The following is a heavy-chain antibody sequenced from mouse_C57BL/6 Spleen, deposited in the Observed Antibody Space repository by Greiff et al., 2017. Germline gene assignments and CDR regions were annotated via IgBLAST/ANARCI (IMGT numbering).Heavy chain of an antibody. CDR1: GYTFTDYE. Sequence: VQLQQSGAELVRPGASVTLSCKASGYTFTDYEMHWVKQTPVHGLEWIGAIDPETGGTAYNQKFKGKAILTADKSSSTAYMELRSLTSEDSAVYYCTRNSYYAMDYLGQGTSVTVSS. CDR2: IDPETGGT. J-gene: IGHJ4*01. V-gene: IGHV1-15*01. CDR3: TRNSYYAMDY.